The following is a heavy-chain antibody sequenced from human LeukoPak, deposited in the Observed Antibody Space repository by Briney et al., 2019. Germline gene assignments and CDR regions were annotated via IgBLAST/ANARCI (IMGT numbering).Heavy chain of an antibody. V-gene: IGHV3-30*18. J-gene: IGHJ4*02. CDR3: AKVGSGGSFVDY. CDR1: GFTFSSYG. CDR2: ISYDGSDK. Sequence: GRSLRLSCAASGFTFSSYGMHWVRQAPGKGLEWVAVISYDGSDKYYADSVKGRFTISRDNSKNTLYLQMNSLRAEDTAVYYCAKVGSGGSFVDYWGQGTLVTVSS. D-gene: IGHD1-26*01.